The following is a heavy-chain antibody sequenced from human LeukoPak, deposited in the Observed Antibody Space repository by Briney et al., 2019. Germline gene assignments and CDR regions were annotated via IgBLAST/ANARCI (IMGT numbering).Heavy chain of an antibody. CDR2: MNPNSGNT. V-gene: IGHV1-8*01. Sequence: ASVKVSCKASGYTFTSYDINWVRQATGQGLEWTGWMNPNSGNTGYAQKFQGRVTMTRDTSISTAYMELSSLRSEDTAVYYCARLGGSGTIPLFPFDYWGQGTLVTVSS. J-gene: IGHJ4*02. CDR1: GYTFTSYD. D-gene: IGHD3-10*01. CDR3: ARLGGSGTIPLFPFDY.